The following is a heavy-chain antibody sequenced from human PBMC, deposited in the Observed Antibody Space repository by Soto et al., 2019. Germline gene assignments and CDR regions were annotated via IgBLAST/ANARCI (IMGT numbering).Heavy chain of an antibody. CDR3: ARDPSTYYDFWSGYPRLDY. J-gene: IGHJ4*02. D-gene: IGHD3-3*01. CDR1: GYTFTSYG. CDR2: ISAYNGNT. Sequence: GASVKVSCKASGYTFTSYGISWVRQAPGQGLEWMGWISAYNGNTNYAQKLQGRVTMTTDTSTSTAYMELRSLRSDDTAVYYCARDPSTYYDFWSGYPRLDYWGQGTLVTVSS. V-gene: IGHV1-18*04.